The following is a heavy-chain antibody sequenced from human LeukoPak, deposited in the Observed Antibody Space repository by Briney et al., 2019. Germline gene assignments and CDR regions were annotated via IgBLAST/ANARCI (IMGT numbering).Heavy chain of an antibody. J-gene: IGHJ3*02. CDR1: GFTFSSYA. CDR3: AKDLATVVVVIARDAFDI. Sequence: GGSLRLSCAASGFTFSSYAMSWVRQAPGKGLEWVSAISGSGGSTYYADSVKGRFTISRDNSKNTLYLQMNSLRAEDTAVYYCAKDLATVVVVIARDAFDIWGQGTMVTVSS. D-gene: IGHD2-21*01. V-gene: IGHV3-23*01. CDR2: ISGSGGST.